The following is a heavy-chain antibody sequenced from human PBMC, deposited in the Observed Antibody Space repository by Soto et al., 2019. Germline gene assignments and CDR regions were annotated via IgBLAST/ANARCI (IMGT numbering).Heavy chain of an antibody. CDR1: GFTFNNYG. Sequence: QVQLVESGGGVVQPGRSLRLSCAASGFTFNNYGFHWVRQAPGKGLEWVAVIWPDGSKEYYADSVKGRFTISRDNSNNTVYVQMNSLSAEDTAVDYCAKDHDRNSRYSHFDYRGQGTLVTVST. D-gene: IGHD3-22*01. V-gene: IGHV3-33*06. J-gene: IGHJ4*02. CDR2: IWPDGSKE. CDR3: AKDHDRNSRYSHFDY.